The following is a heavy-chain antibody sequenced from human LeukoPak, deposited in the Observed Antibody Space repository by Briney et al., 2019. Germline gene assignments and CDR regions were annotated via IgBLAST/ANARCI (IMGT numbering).Heavy chain of an antibody. CDR3: AKDRGRWLQTYFDY. Sequence: GRSLRLSCAASGFTFDDYAMHWVRQAPGKGLEWVSGISWYSGSIGYADSVKGRFTISRDNAKNSLYLQMNSLRAEDTALYYCAKDRGRWLQTYFDYWGQGTLVTVSS. CDR2: ISWYSGSI. CDR1: GFTFDDYA. V-gene: IGHV3-9*01. J-gene: IGHJ4*02. D-gene: IGHD5-24*01.